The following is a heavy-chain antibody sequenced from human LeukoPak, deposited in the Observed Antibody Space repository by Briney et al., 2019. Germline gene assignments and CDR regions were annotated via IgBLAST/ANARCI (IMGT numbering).Heavy chain of an antibody. CDR1: GGSISSDGYS. V-gene: IGHV4-30-2*06. J-gene: IGHJ4*02. CDR3: ARSHYDSSGSPIFGLGVDY. Sequence: PSETLSLTCAVSGGSISSDGYSWSWIRQSPGKGLEWIGYIYHSGSTYYNPSLKGRVTISVDRSKSQFSLKLSSVTAADTAVYYSARSHYDSSGSPIFGLGVDYWGQGTLVTVSS. D-gene: IGHD3-22*01. CDR2: IYHSGST.